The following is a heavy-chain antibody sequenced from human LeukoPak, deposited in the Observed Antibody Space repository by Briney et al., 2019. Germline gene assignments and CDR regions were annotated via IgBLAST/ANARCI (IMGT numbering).Heavy chain of an antibody. J-gene: IGHJ4*02. V-gene: IGHV3-23*01. Sequence: PGGSLRLSCAASGFTFSTSAMSWVRQAPGKGLEWVSTISGSGGSTYCADSVKGRFTISRDNSKNTLFLQMNSLRVEDTAMYYCAIRDTFYWGQGTLVAVSS. CDR3: AIRDTFY. D-gene: IGHD5-18*01. CDR1: GFTFSTSA. CDR2: ISGSGGST.